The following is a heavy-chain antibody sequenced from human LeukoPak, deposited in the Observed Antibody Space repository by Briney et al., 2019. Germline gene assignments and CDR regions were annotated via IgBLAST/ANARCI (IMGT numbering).Heavy chain of an antibody. CDR1: GFTFRNYE. J-gene: IGHJ5*02. V-gene: IGHV3-48*03. Sequence: GGSLGLSCAASGFTFRNYEMNWVRQAPGKGLEWVSYISSSGSTVYYADSVKGRFTISRDNAKNSLYLQMNSLRAEDTAVYYCARGPSVGSGWSPDLWGQGTLVTVSS. CDR3: ARGPSVGSGWSPDL. D-gene: IGHD6-19*01. CDR2: ISSSGSTV.